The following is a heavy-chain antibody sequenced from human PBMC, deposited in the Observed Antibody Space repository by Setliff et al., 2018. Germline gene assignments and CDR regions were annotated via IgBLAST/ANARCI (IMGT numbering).Heavy chain of an antibody. CDR2: IYTSGST. Sequence: SETLSLTCTVSGGSISNYYWSWIRQPAGKGLEWIGRIYTSGSTYYNPSLKSRVTISVDTSKNQFSLKLSSVTAADTAVYYCARGVAAAGPFDYWGQGTLVTVSS. CDR1: GGSISNYY. CDR3: ARGVAAAGPFDY. V-gene: IGHV4-4*07. D-gene: IGHD6-13*01. J-gene: IGHJ4*02.